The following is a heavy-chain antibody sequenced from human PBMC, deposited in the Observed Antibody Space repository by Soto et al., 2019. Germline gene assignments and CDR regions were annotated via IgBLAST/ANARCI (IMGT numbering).Heavy chain of an antibody. CDR3: ARNYYDSSGYLTSFDY. CDR2: ISSSGSTI. Sequence: GGSLRLSCAASGFTFSDYYMSWVRQAPGKGLEWVSYISSSGSTIYYADSVKGRFTISRDNAKNSLYLQMNSLRAEDTAVYYCARNYYDSSGYLTSFDYWGQGTLVTVSS. V-gene: IGHV3-11*01. D-gene: IGHD3-22*01. CDR1: GFTFSDYY. J-gene: IGHJ4*02.